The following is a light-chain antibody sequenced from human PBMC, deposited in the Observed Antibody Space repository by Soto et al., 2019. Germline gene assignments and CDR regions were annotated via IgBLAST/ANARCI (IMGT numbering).Light chain of an antibody. J-gene: IGKJ1*01. Sequence: DIVLTQSPGTLSLSPGERATLPCRASQTVSSSSLAWYQQQPGQAPRLLIFGASTRAAGFPDRFSGSGSGTDFTLTISRLEPEDFAVYYCQQYGSSPRTFGQGTKV. CDR3: QQYGSSPRT. V-gene: IGKV3-20*01. CDR2: GAS. CDR1: QTVSSSS.